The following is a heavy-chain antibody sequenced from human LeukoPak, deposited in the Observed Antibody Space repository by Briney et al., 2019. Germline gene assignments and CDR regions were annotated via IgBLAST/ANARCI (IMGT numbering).Heavy chain of an antibody. J-gene: IGHJ4*02. Sequence: PGRSLRLSCAASGFTFSSYAMSWVRQAPGKGLEWVSAISGSGGSTYYADSVKGRLTISRDNSKNTLYLQMNSLRAEDTAVYYCAKPYSSSWYGFDYWGQGTLVTVSS. D-gene: IGHD6-13*01. V-gene: IGHV3-23*01. CDR3: AKPYSSSWYGFDY. CDR1: GFTFSSYA. CDR2: ISGSGGST.